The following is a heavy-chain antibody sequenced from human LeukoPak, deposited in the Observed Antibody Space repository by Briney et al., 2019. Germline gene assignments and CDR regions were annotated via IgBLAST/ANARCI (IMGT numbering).Heavy chain of an antibody. CDR1: GFTFRYAW. V-gene: IGHV3-15*01. J-gene: IGHJ4*02. D-gene: IGHD3-22*01. CDR3: AKVPTWDYYDSSGYRYFDY. Sequence: GGSLRLSCAASGFTFRYAWMTWVRQAPGKGLEWVGRIKSKTDGGTTDYAAPVKGRFTISRDDSKNTLYLQMNSLRAEDTAVYYCAKVPTWDYYDSSGYRYFDYWGQGTLVTVSS. CDR2: IKSKTDGGTT.